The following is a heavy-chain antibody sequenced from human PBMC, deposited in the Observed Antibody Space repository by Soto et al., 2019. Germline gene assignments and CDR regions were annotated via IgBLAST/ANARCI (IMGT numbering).Heavy chain of an antibody. J-gene: IGHJ6*02. D-gene: IGHD6-6*01. CDR3: ARIVLSSSSVGYYYYYGMDV. V-gene: IGHV3-72*01. CDR2: TRNKANSYT. Sequence: GGSLRLSCAASGFTLSDHYMDWVRQAPGKGLEWVGRTRNKANSYTNYADSVKGRFTISRDNAKNSLYLQMNSLRAEDTAVYYCARIVLSSSSVGYYYYYGMDVWGQGTTVTVSS. CDR1: GFTLSDHY.